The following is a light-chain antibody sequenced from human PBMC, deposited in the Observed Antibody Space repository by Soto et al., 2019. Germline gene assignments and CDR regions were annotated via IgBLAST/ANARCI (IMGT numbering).Light chain of an antibody. Sequence: QSVLTQPASVSGSPGQSITISCTGTSXDIGTYDYVSWYQQHPGKAPKLMIYEVTNLPSGVSNRFSASKSGNTASLTISGLQAEDEADYYCSSYSSASSRVFGTGTKVTVL. V-gene: IGLV2-14*01. CDR3: SSYSSASSRV. CDR2: EVT. CDR1: SXDIGTYDY. J-gene: IGLJ1*01.